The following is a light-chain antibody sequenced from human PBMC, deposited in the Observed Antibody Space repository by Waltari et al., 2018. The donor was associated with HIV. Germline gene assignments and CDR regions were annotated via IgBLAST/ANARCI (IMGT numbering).Light chain of an antibody. CDR2: TDN. Sequence: QSVLTQPPSASGAPGQSITISCSGSTSNLGTNTVNWYQQVPGSAPRFLFYTDNQRFTGVPDLFSGSKSGTSASLAINGLQSEDEASYFCATWDDSLNGLVFGTGTWVTVL. V-gene: IGLV1-44*01. J-gene: IGLJ1*01. CDR3: ATWDDSLNGLV. CDR1: TSNLGTNT.